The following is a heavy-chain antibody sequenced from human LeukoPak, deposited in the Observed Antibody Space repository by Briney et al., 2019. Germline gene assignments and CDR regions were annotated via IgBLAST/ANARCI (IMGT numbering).Heavy chain of an antibody. D-gene: IGHD3-10*01. V-gene: IGHV4-59*01. J-gene: IGHJ6*03. CDR3: ARTTTVRGTYYMDV. CDR1: GGSISSYY. CDR2: IYYSGYT. Sequence: TSETLSLTCTVSGGSISSYYWSWTRQPPGRGLEWIGYIYYSGYTNYNPSLKSRVTISVDTSKNQFSLKLSSVTAADTAVYYCARTTTVRGTYYMDVWGKGTTVTISS.